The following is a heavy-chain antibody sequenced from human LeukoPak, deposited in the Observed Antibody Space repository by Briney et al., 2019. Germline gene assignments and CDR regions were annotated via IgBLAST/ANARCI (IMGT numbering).Heavy chain of an antibody. J-gene: IGHJ4*02. D-gene: IGHD2-15*01. CDR2: ISGSGGST. V-gene: IGHV3-23*01. Sequence: PGGSLRLSCAASGFTFRSYAMSWVRQAPGKGLEWVSAISGSGGSTYYADSVKGRFTISRDNSKNTLYLQMNSLRAEDTAVYYCAKTPGDCTGGTCYSFDYWGQGSLVTVSS. CDR1: GFTFRSYA. CDR3: AKTPGDCTGGTCYSFDY.